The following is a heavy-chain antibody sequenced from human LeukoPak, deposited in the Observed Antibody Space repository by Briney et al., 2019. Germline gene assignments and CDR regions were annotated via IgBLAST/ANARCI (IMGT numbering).Heavy chain of an antibody. CDR1: GFTFSTYV. D-gene: IGHD3-3*01. CDR2: IYSGGST. V-gene: IGHV3-53*04. J-gene: IGHJ4*02. CDR3: ARDNSLSGYYFN. Sequence: GGSLRLSCAASGFTFSTYVVNWVRQAPGKGLEWVSVIYSGGSTYYADSVKGRFTISGHNSKNTLYLQMNSLRAEDTAVYYCARDNSLSGYYFNWGQGTLVTVSS.